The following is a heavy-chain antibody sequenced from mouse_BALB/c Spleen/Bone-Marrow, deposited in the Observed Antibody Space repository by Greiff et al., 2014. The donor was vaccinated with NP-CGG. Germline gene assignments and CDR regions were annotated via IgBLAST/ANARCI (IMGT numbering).Heavy chain of an antibody. D-gene: IGHD1-1*01. CDR1: GYTFTNYW. CDR3: AKYDYGFTF. CDR2: ISPSNIHT. Sequence: VQLQQSGADLVRPGASVKLSCKTSGYTFTNYWINWLKQRPGQGLGWIGNISPSNIHTNYNQKFKDKATLTVDKSSSTAYMQLSSPTSEDSAVYYCAKYDYGFTFWGQGTLVTVSA. V-gene: IGHV1-69*02. J-gene: IGHJ3*01.